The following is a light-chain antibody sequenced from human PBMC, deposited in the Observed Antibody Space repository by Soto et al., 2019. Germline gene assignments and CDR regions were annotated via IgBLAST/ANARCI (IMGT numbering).Light chain of an antibody. CDR3: QQANSFPIT. Sequence: DIQMTQSPSTLSASVGDRVTISCRASQSLSRWLAWYQQKPGKAPKLLIYGTSSLKSGVPSRFSGSGSGTEFTLTISSLQPDDFATYYCQQANSFPITFGQGTRLEI. CDR2: GTS. J-gene: IGKJ5*01. CDR1: QSLSRW. V-gene: IGKV1-5*01.